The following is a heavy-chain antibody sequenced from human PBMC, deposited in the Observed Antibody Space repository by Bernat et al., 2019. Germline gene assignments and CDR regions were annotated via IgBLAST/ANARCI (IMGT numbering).Heavy chain of an antibody. D-gene: IGHD5-12*01. J-gene: IGHJ4*02. CDR3: ARGQVATIWGRHPRSFDY. V-gene: IGHV3-33*01. CDR1: GFTFSSYG. Sequence: QVQLVESGGGVVQPGRSLRLSCAASGFTFSSYGMHWVRQAPGKGLEWVAVIWYDGSNKYYADSVKGRFTISRDNSKNTLYLQMNSLRAEDTAVYYCARGQVATIWGRHPRSFDYWGQGTLVTVSS. CDR2: IWYDGSNK.